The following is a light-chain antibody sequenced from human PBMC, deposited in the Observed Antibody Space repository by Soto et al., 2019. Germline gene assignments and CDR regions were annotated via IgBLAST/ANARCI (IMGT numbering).Light chain of an antibody. CDR3: QSYDSSLSALHV. Sequence: QSVLTQPPSVSGAPGQRVTIPCTGSSSNIGAGYEVHWYQQFPGTAPKLLIYDNNNRPSGVPDRFSASKSGTSASLAITGLQAEDEADYYCQSYDSSLSALHVFGTGTKVTVL. J-gene: IGLJ1*01. CDR2: DNN. CDR1: SSNIGAGYE. V-gene: IGLV1-40*01.